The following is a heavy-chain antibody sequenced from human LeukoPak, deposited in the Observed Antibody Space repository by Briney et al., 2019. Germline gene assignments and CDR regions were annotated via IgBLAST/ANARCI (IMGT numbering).Heavy chain of an antibody. Sequence: GGSLRLSCAASGFTFSSYSMNWVRQAPGKGLEWVSSISSSSSYIYYADSVKGRFTVSRDNAKNSLYLQMNSLRAEDTAVYYCARDRGDYGGLFDYWGQGTLVTVSS. D-gene: IGHD4-17*01. J-gene: IGHJ4*02. CDR1: GFTFSSYS. CDR3: ARDRGDYGGLFDY. CDR2: ISSSSSYI. V-gene: IGHV3-21*01.